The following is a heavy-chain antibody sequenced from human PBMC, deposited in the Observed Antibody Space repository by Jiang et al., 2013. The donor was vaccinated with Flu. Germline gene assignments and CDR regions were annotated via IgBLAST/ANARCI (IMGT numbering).Heavy chain of an antibody. D-gene: IGHD3-10*01. CDR1: GYTFTSYP. J-gene: IGHJ4*02. Sequence: SGAEVKRPGASVRVSCKASGYTFTSYPIHWLRQAPGQRPEWMGWINAATGNTKYSQQFQGRVNITRGKSESTAHMELSGLRPEDTALYYCARGSGGKSPPFAFWGQGTLVTVSS. CDR2: INAATGNT. CDR3: ARGSGGKSPPFAF. V-gene: IGHV1-3*01.